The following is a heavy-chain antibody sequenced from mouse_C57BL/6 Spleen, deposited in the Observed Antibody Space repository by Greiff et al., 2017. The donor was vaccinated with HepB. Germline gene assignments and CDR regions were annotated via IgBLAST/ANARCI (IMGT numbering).Heavy chain of an antibody. Sequence: QVQLKQSGPGLVQPSQSLSITCTVSGFSLTSYGVHWVRQSPGKGLEWLGVIWSGGSTDYNAAFISRLSISKDNSKSQVFFKMNSLQADDTAIYYCASTTVVARRYWYFDVWGTGTTVTVSS. CDR2: IWSGGST. CDR1: GFSLTSYG. J-gene: IGHJ1*03. CDR3: ASTTVVARRYWYFDV. D-gene: IGHD1-1*01. V-gene: IGHV2-2*01.